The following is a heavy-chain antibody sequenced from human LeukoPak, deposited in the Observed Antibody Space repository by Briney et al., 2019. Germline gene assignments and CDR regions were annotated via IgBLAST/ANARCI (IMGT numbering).Heavy chain of an antibody. J-gene: IGHJ4*02. D-gene: IGHD3-16*02. CDR3: ARGPTNTYYDYVWGSYRYTPYFDY. V-gene: IGHV4-34*01. CDR1: GVSFSGYY. CDR2: INHSGST. Sequence: SENLSLTCAVYGVSFSGYYWSWLRQPPGKGLEWIGEINHSGSTNYNPSLNSRVTISVDTSKNQYSLKLSSATAADTAVYYCARGPTNTYYDYVWGSYRYTPYFDYWGQGTLVTVSS.